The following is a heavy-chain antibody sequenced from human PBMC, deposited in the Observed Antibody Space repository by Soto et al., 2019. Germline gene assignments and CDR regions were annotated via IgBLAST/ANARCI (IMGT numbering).Heavy chain of an antibody. V-gene: IGHV4-30-4*01. D-gene: IGHD5-18*01. J-gene: IGHJ5*02. CDR2: IYYTETT. Sequence: KTSETLSLTCAVSGVSVTNGDYYWTWMRQSPGKGLEWIGNIYYTETTNYNPSLNSRLSISIDTSRNQFSLQLTSVTAADTAIYYCARQRRGGYRFDPWGQGTLVTVSS. CDR3: ARQRRGGYRFDP. CDR1: GVSVTNGDYY.